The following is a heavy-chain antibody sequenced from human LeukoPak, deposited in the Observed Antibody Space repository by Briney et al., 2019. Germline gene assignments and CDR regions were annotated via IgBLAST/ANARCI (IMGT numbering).Heavy chain of an antibody. D-gene: IGHD2-15*01. CDR3: ARAVGRGPGGHFDY. CDR1: GGSISGYY. CDR2: IYPSGST. J-gene: IGHJ4*02. Sequence: PSETLSLTCTVSGGSISGYYWSWIRQPAGKGLEWIGRIYPSGSTNYNPSLKSRVTMSVDTSKNQFSLRLSSVTAADTAVYYCARAVGRGPGGHFDYWGQGTVVTVSS. V-gene: IGHV4-4*07.